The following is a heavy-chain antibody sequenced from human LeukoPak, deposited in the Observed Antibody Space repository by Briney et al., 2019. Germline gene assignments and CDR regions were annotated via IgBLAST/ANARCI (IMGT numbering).Heavy chain of an antibody. CDR3: ARVRNSNNWWGAFDI. CDR1: GYTFDTSS. V-gene: IGHV1-18*01. Sequence: ASVNVSCKAFGYTFDTSSITWVRQAPGQRLEWIGWINPKNGNTHYAQGVQGRVTMTTDTSRSTAYMELRSLTSDDTAVYYCARVRNSNNWWGAFDIWGQGTMVTVSS. D-gene: IGHD1-1*01. J-gene: IGHJ3*02. CDR2: INPKNGNT.